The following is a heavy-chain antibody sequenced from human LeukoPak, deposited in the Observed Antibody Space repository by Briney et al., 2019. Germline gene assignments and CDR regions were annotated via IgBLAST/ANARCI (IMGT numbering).Heavy chain of an antibody. D-gene: IGHD1-26*01. CDR2: TRNEANIYTT. Sequence: PGGSLRLSCAASGFTFSSHWTSWVRQAPGKGLEWVGRTRNEANIYTTKYAASVKGRFTISRDDSKNSLYLQMNSLKTEDTAVYYCASPVGATTVRAFDIWGQGTMVTVSS. CDR3: ASPVGATTVRAFDI. J-gene: IGHJ3*02. CDR1: GFTFSSHW. V-gene: IGHV3-72*01.